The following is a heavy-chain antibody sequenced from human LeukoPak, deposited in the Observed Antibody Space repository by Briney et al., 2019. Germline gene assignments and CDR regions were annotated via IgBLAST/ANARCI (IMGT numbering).Heavy chain of an antibody. CDR1: GGTFSSYA. V-gene: IGHV1-69*06. CDR2: IIPIFGTA. J-gene: IGHJ5*02. Sequence: SVKVSCKASGGTFSSYAISWVRQAPGQGLEWMGGIIPIFGTANYAQKFQGRVTITADKSTSTAYMELSSLRSEDTAVYYCAREGYCSGGSCYSRWFDPWGQGTLVTVSS. D-gene: IGHD2-15*01. CDR3: AREGYCSGGSCYSRWFDP.